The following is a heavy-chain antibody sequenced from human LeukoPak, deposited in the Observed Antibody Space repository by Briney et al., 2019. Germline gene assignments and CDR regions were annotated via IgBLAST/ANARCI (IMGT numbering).Heavy chain of an antibody. CDR1: GFTFSNFY. CDR2: INHSGST. V-gene: IGHV4-34*01. D-gene: IGHD3-22*01. J-gene: IGHJ4*02. CDR3: ARGHLVAVIRVHFDY. Sequence: GSLRLSCAASGFTFSNFYMSWIRQAPGKGLEWIGEINHSGSTNYNPSLKSRVTISVDTSKNQFSLKLSSVTAADTAVYYCARGHLVAVIRVHFDYWGQGTLVTVSS.